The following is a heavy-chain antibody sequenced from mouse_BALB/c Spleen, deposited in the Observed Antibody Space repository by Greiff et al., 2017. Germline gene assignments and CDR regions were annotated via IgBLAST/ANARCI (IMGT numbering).Heavy chain of an antibody. D-gene: IGHD4-1*01. J-gene: IGHJ3*01. CDR1: GFTFSSYT. CDR3: ARLGRGAWFAY. V-gene: IGHV5-12-2*01. CDR2: ISNGGGST. Sequence: DVKLVESGGGLVQPGGSLKLSCAASGFTFSSYTMSWVRQTPEKRLEWVAYISNGGGSTYYPDTVKGRFTISRDNAKNTLYLQMSSLKSEDTAMYYCARLGRGAWFAYWGQGTLVTVSA.